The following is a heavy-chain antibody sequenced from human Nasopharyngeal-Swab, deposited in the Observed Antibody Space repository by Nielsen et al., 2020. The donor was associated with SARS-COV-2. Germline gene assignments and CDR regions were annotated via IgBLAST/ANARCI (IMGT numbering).Heavy chain of an antibody. D-gene: IGHD6-25*01. V-gene: IGHV1-2*02. Sequence: WVRQAPGQGLEWMGGIIPNSGGTNYAQKFQGRVTMTRDTSISTAYMELSRLRSDDTAVYYCARVGPSGYYYGMDVWGQGTTVTVSS. J-gene: IGHJ6*02. CDR3: ARVGPSGYYYGMDV. CDR2: IIPNSGGT.